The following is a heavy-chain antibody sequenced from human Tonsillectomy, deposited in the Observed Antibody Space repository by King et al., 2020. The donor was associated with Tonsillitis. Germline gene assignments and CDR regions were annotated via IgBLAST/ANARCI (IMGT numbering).Heavy chain of an antibody. CDR2: IDPSDSYT. D-gene: IGHD3-3*01. J-gene: IGHJ5*02. CDR3: ATAAYDFWRGYYWFDP. Sequence: VQLVESGAEVKKPGESLRISCKGSGYSFTSYWISWVRQMPGKGLEWMGRIDPSDSYTNYSPSFQGHVTISADKSISTAYLQWSSLKASDTAMYYCATAAYDFWRGYYWFDPWGQGTLVTVSS. V-gene: IGHV5-10-1*03. CDR1: GYSFTSYW.